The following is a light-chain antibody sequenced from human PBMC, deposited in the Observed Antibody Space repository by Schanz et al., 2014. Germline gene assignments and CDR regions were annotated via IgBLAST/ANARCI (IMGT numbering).Light chain of an antibody. CDR1: SSNIGAGYD. CDR3: AAWDDSLNGQL. V-gene: IGLV1-40*01. J-gene: IGLJ3*02. CDR2: GNS. Sequence: QSVLTQPPSVSGAPGQRVTISCTGSSSNIGAGYDVHWYQQFPGTAPKLLIYGNSNRPSGVPDRFSGSKSGTSASLAISGLQSEDEADYYCAAWDDSLNGQLFGGGTKLTVL.